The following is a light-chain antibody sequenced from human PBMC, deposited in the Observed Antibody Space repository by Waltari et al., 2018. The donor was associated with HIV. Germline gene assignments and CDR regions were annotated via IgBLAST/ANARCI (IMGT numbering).Light chain of an antibody. Sequence: DTHMTQHPSSRSASVGDRVTITCRASQGISNSLAWYQQKPGQAPMLLFSGAYRMQGRVSSRFSASGDETDYTRTINDLRSEDFATYGSQQYFRAPRTFGQRTKVDIE. CDR3: QQYFRAPRT. J-gene: IGKJ1*01. CDR1: QGISNS. V-gene: IGKV1-NL1*01. CDR2: GAY.